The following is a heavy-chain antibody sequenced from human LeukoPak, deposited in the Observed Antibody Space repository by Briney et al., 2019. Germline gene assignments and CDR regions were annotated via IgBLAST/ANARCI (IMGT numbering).Heavy chain of an antibody. CDR1: GFTFSSYG. CDR2: ITYDGSNK. D-gene: IGHD5-18*01. V-gene: IGHV3-30*18. CDR3: AKDQRYSYGNFDAFDI. J-gene: IGHJ3*02. Sequence: GGSLRLSCAASGFTFSSYGMHWVRQAPGKGLEWVAVITYDGSNKYYADSVKGRFTISRDNSKNTLYLQMNSLRAEDTAVYYCAKDQRYSYGNFDAFDIWGQGTMVTVSS.